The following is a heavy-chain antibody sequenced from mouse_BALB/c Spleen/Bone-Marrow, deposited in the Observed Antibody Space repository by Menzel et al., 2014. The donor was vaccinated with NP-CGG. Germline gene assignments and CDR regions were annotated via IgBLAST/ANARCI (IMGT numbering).Heavy chain of an antibody. J-gene: IGHJ2*01. CDR1: GYPFSSYW. D-gene: IGHD2-14*01. V-gene: IGHV1-80*01. CDR2: IYPGDGET. Sequence: QVQLQQSGAELVRPGSSVKISCKASGYPFSSYWMNWVKQRPGQGLEWIGQIYPGDGETNYNGKFKGNATLTADKSSSTAYMQLISLTSEDSAVYFCARKYRDYWGQGTTLTVTS. CDR3: ARKYRDY.